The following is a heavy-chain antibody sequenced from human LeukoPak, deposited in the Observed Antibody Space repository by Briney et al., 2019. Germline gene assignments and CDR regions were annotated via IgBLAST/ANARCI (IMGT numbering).Heavy chain of an antibody. Sequence: GRSLRLSCAASGFTFSSYAMHWVRQAPGKGLEWVSSISSSSSYIYYADSVKGRFTISRDNAKNSLYLQMNSLRAEDTAVYYCARVRDGYCSSTSCDGLDYWGQGTLVTVSS. CDR2: ISSSSSYI. CDR1: GFTFSSYA. CDR3: ARVRDGYCSSTSCDGLDY. D-gene: IGHD2-2*03. J-gene: IGHJ4*02. V-gene: IGHV3-21*01.